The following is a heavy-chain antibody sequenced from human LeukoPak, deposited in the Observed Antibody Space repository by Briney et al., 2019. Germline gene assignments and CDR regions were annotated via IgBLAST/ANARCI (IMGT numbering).Heavy chain of an antibody. CDR1: GFTFSSYA. CDR2: ISASDGST. D-gene: IGHD4-17*01. Sequence: GGSLRLSCAASGFTFSSYAMSWVRQAPGKGLEWVSTISASDGSTFYAVSVKGRFTISRDNSKNTLYLQMNSLRAEDTAVYFCAKDLYGDYVGDYWGQGTLVTVSS. CDR3: AKDLYGDYVGDY. J-gene: IGHJ4*02. V-gene: IGHV3-23*01.